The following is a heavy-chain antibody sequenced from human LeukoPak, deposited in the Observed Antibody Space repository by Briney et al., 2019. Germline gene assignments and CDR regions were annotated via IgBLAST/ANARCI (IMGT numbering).Heavy chain of an antibody. J-gene: IGHJ4*02. V-gene: IGHV3-21*01. D-gene: IGHD1-1*01. CDR1: GFTFSSYS. CDR2: ITSSSSYM. Sequence: KPGGSLRLSCAASGFTFSSYSMNWVRQAPGKGLEWVSSITSSSSYMYYADPVKGRFTISRDNAKNSLFLEVNSLRAEDTAVYYCASTKNWNYFDYWGQGTLVTVSS. CDR3: ASTKNWNYFDY.